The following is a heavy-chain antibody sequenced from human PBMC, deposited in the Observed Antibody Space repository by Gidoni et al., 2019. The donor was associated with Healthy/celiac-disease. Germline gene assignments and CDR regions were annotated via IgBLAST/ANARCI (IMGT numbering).Heavy chain of an antibody. Sequence: QVQLVESGGGVVQPGRSLRLSCAASGFTFSSYGMHWVRQAPGKGVGWVAVIWYDGSNKYYADSVKGRFTIARNNSKNTLYLQMNSLRAEDTAVYYCARDLTGGINWFDPWGQGTLVTVSS. CDR2: IWYDGSNK. CDR3: ARDLTGGINWFDP. J-gene: IGHJ5*02. CDR1: GFTFSSYG. V-gene: IGHV3-33*01. D-gene: IGHD1-20*01.